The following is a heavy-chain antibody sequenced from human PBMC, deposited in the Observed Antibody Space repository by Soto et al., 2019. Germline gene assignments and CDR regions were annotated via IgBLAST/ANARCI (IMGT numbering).Heavy chain of an antibody. D-gene: IGHD3-22*01. Sequence: ASVKVSCKASGYTFTSYDINWVRQATGQGLEWMGWMNPNSGNTGYAQKFQGRVTMTRNTSISTAYMELNSLRSEDTAVYYCARAHMIVVVIGYWGQGTLVTVSS. CDR2: MNPNSGNT. V-gene: IGHV1-8*01. J-gene: IGHJ4*02. CDR3: ARAHMIVVVIGY. CDR1: GYTFTSYD.